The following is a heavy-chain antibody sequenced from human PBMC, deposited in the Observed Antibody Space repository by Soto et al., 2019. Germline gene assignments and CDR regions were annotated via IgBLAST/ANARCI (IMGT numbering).Heavy chain of an antibody. CDR1: GYTFISYG. CDR3: ARSYGDTGSFDL. J-gene: IGHJ2*01. CDR2: ISVYNGNT. V-gene: IGHV1-18*01. Sequence: QVQLVQSGAEVKKPGASVKVSCKASGYTFISYGITWVRQAPGQGLEYMGWISVYNGNTNYAQKFQGRVTMTTDTSTSTAYMELRSLRSDDTAVYYCARSYGDTGSFDLWGRGTLVTVSS. D-gene: IGHD4-17*01.